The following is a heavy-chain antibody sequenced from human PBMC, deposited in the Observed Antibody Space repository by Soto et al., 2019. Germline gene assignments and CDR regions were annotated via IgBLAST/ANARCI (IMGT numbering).Heavy chain of an antibody. V-gene: IGHV4-59*01. D-gene: IGHD6-19*01. CDR1: GGSISSYD. CDR3: ARDLSIIAVAGVYYYGMDV. Sequence: SETLSLTCTVSGGSISSYDWSWIRQPPGKGLEWIGYIYYSGSTNYNPSLKSRVTISVDTSKNQFSLKLSSVTAADTTVYYCARDLSIIAVAGVYYYGMDVWGQGTTVTVSS. CDR2: IYYSGST. J-gene: IGHJ6*02.